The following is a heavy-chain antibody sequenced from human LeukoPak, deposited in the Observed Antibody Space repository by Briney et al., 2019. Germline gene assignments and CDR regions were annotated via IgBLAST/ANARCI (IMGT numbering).Heavy chain of an antibody. Sequence: ASVKVSSKASGYTFTCYGISWVRQATGQGLEWMGWISAYNGNTNYAQKLQGRVTMTTDTSTSTAYMELRSLRSDDTAVYYCARDTYYDSSGYPDYWGQGTLVTVSS. CDR1: GYTFTCYG. CDR3: ARDTYYDSSGYPDY. V-gene: IGHV1-18*01. CDR2: ISAYNGNT. J-gene: IGHJ4*02. D-gene: IGHD3-22*01.